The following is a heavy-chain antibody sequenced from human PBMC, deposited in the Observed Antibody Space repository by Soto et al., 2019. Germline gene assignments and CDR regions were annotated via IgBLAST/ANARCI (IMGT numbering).Heavy chain of an antibody. D-gene: IGHD1-20*01. J-gene: IGHJ6*02. CDR1: GGSISSYY. CDR2: IYYSGST. CDR3: ARDRRITGKGGVIYYYYGMDV. V-gene: IGHV4-59*01. Sequence: SETLSLTCTVSGGSISSYYWSWIRQPPGKGLEWIGYIYYSGSTNYNPSLKSRVTISVDTSKNQFSLKLSSVTAADTAVYYCARDRRITGKGGVIYYYYGMDVWGQGTRVTFSS.